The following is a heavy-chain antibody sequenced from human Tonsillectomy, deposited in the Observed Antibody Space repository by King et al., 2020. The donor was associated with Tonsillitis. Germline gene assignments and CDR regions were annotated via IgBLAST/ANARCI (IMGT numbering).Heavy chain of an antibody. Sequence: TLKESGPVLVKPTETLTLTCTVSGFSLSNAGLAVSWIRQPPGKALEWLAHIFSNDEKYYSTSLKSRVTISKDTSKSQVVLNMTTMDTVDTATYYCSMVTSTNYYYDMDVWGQGTTVTVSS. CDR1: GFSLSNAGLA. CDR3: SMVTSTNYYYDMDV. V-gene: IGHV2-26*04. D-gene: IGHD1-26*01. CDR2: IFSNDEK. J-gene: IGHJ6*02.